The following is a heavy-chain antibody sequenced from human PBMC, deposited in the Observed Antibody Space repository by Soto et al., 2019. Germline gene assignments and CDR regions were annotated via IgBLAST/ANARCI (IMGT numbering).Heavy chain of an antibody. V-gene: IGHV1-69*01. CDR2: IIPIFGTA. D-gene: IGHD2-8*01. Sequence: QVQLVQSGAEVKKPGSSVKVSCKASGGTFSSYAISWVRQAPGQGLEWMGGIIPIFGTANYAQKFQGRVTITADESTSTAYMELSSLISEDTAVYYCARTHECTNGVCYTGAFDIWGQGTMVTVSS. CDR1: GGTFSSYA. CDR3: ARTHECTNGVCYTGAFDI. J-gene: IGHJ3*02.